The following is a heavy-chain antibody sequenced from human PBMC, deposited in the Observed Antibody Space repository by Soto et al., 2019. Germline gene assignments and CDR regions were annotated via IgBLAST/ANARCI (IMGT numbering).Heavy chain of an antibody. CDR3: AKDWRGFTVNGAFDY. V-gene: IGHV3-23*01. J-gene: IGHJ4*02. Sequence: EVHLLESGGNLVQPGGSLRLSCASSGFTFSSYAMSWVRQAPGKGLEWVTGISSSGDNTYHADSVKGRFTISRDNYKNPLFLQMSSLRAEDTALYYRAKDWRGFTVNGAFDYWGQGTLVTVSS. CDR2: ISSSGDNT. D-gene: IGHD4-17*01. CDR1: GFTFSSYA.